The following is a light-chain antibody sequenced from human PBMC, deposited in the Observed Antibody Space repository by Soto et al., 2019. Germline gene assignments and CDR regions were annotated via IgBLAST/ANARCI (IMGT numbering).Light chain of an antibody. CDR3: QQLISDPLM. J-gene: IGKJ1*01. CDR1: QAIGSV. Sequence: DVKMTQSPSTLSASIGDRVTISCLASQAIGSVLAWYQQKPGTAPKLLIYGASTLQSGVPSRFSATASGTEFTLTISSLQPEDFATYYCQQLISDPLMFGQGTKVDIK. V-gene: IGKV1-9*01. CDR2: GAS.